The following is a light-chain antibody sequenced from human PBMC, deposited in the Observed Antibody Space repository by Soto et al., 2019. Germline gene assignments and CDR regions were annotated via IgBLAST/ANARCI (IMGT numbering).Light chain of an antibody. J-gene: IGKJ1*01. CDR2: GAS. V-gene: IGKV3-20*01. CDR3: QLYGSSPKT. CDR1: QTISSNY. Sequence: EIMLTQSPGTLSLSPGERATLSCRATQTISSNYLAWYRQKPGQAPKLLIHGASTRATGIPDRFSGSGSGTDFTLTISRLEPEDFAVYYCQLYGSSPKTFGQGTKVEF.